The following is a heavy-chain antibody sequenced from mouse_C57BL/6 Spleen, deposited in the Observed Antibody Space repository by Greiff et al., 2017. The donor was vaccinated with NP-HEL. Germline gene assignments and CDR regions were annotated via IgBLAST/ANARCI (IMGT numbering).Heavy chain of an antibody. CDR3: ARDYDDGYYYAMDY. D-gene: IGHD2-12*01. CDR2: IRDGGSYT. Sequence: DVHVVESGGGLVKHGGSLKLSCAASGFTFSSYAMSWVSQTPEKRLEWVATIRDGGSYTYYPDNVKGRFTRSRDNAKNNLYLQMSHLKSEDTAMYYCARDYDDGYYYAMDYWGQGTSVTVSS. CDR1: GFTFSSYA. V-gene: IGHV5-4*01. J-gene: IGHJ4*01.